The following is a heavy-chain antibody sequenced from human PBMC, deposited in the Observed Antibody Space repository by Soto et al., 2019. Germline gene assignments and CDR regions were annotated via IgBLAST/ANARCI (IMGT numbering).Heavy chain of an antibody. CDR3: ARETHYYDSSGYYLYYFDY. D-gene: IGHD3-22*01. Sequence: GSLRLSCAASGFTFSSYSMNWVRQAPGKGLEWVSYISSGSSTIYYADSVKGRFTISRDNAKNSLYLQMNSLRDEDTAVYYCARETHYYDSSGYYLYYFDYWGQGTLVTVSS. J-gene: IGHJ4*02. CDR1: GFTFSSYS. V-gene: IGHV3-48*02. CDR2: ISSGSSTI.